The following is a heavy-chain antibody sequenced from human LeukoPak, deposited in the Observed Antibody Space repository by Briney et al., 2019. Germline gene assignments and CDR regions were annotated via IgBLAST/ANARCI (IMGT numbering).Heavy chain of an antibody. CDR3: TRDRLGFAP. J-gene: IGHJ5*02. CDR1: GFPFGSYW. CDR2: IDSDGSTT. V-gene: IGHV3-74*01. Sequence: GESLKISCAASGFPFGSYWMHWVRQLPGKGLVWVSRIDSDGSTTSYADSVKGRFTISRDNTKNTLYLQMNSLRVEDTAVYYCTRDRLGFAPWGQGTLVTVSS.